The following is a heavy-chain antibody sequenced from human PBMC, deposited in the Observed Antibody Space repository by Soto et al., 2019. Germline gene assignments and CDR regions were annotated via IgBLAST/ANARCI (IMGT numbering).Heavy chain of an antibody. D-gene: IGHD5-12*01. CDR2: IYYNVNT. V-gene: IGHV4-59*12. Sequence: SETLSLTCTVSGGSISSYYWSWIRQPPGKGLEWIGYIYYNVNTNYNPSLKSRVTISVDTSKNQFSLKLSSVTAADTAVYYCARDMGGYDSYFDYWGQGTLVTVSS. J-gene: IGHJ4*02. CDR1: GGSISSYY. CDR3: ARDMGGYDSYFDY.